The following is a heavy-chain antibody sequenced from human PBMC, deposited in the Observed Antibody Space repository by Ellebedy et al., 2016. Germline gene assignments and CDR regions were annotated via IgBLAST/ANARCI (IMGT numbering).Heavy chain of an antibody. D-gene: IGHD3-10*01. CDR2: INPNNGGT. Sequence: ASVKVSXKASGYTFTGCYVHWVRQAPGQGLEWMGWINPNNGGTNYAQKFQGGFTMTRDTSISTVYMELSRLRSDDTAVYYCAGGDYLDYWGQGTLVTVSS. CDR3: AGGDYLDY. CDR1: GYTFTGCY. V-gene: IGHV1-2*02. J-gene: IGHJ4*02.